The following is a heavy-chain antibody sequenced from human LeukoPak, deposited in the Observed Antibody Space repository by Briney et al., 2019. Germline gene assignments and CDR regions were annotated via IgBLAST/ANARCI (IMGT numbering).Heavy chain of an antibody. CDR3: ARQEYFYYYYMDV. Sequence: RGSLRVSSEPPGFTSIGYVINWGPEAPGRGRGRVSPISSSSSNIYYADSVKGRFTISRDNDKNSLYLQMNSLRAEDTAVYYCARQEYFYYYYMDVWGKGTTVTVSS. CDR1: GFTSIGYV. V-gene: IGHV3-21*01. CDR2: ISSSSSNI. J-gene: IGHJ6*03.